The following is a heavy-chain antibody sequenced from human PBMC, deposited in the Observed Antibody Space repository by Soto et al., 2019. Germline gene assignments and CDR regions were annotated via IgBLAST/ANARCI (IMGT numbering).Heavy chain of an antibody. CDR1: GYTFTSYA. J-gene: IGHJ4*02. D-gene: IGHD1-26*01. Sequence: QVQLVQSGAEVKKPGASVKVSCKASGYTFTSYAMHWVRQAPGQRLEWMGWINAGNGNTKSSQKFQGRVTIPRDTSASTAYSELICLRSEDTSVYYCARSVGATGDRGQGTVVTVSS. V-gene: IGHV1-3*01. CDR2: INAGNGNT. CDR3: ARSVGATGD.